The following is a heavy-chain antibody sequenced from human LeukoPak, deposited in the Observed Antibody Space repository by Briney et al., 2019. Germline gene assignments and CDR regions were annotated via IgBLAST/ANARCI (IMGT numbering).Heavy chain of an antibody. D-gene: IGHD3-22*01. V-gene: IGHV1-69*13. Sequence: ASVKVSCKASGGTFSSYAISWVRQAPGQGLEWMGGIIPIFGTANYAQKFQGRVTITADESTSTAYMELSSLRPEDTAVYYCARDGYYYDSSGYYTIWGQGPLVTVSS. CDR2: IIPIFGTA. J-gene: IGHJ4*02. CDR1: GGTFSSYA. CDR3: ARDGYYYDSSGYYTI.